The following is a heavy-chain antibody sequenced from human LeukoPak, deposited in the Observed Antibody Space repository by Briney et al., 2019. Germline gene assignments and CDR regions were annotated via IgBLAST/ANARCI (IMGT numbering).Heavy chain of an antibody. V-gene: IGHV4-39*01. CDR3: ARFVDTAMAYYFDY. CDR1: GGSTSSSSYY. Sequence: KASETLSLTCTVSGGSTSSSSYYWGWIRQPRGKGLEWIGSIYYSGSTYYNPSLKSRVTISVDTSKNQFSLKLSSVTAADTAVYYCARFVDTAMAYYFDYWGQGTLVTVSS. J-gene: IGHJ4*02. CDR2: IYYSGST. D-gene: IGHD5-18*01.